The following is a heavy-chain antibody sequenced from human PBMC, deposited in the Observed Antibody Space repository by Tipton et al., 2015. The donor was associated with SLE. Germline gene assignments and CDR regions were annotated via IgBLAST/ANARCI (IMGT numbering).Heavy chain of an antibody. CDR2: IYYSGST. CDR1: GDSVSRTSYN. CDR3: ARLLVYGDYIDC. Sequence: TLSLTCTVSGDSVSRTSYNWVWVRQPPGKGLEWVGNIYYSGSTQYNPSLRSRVTISIDTSKDQFSLRLTSVSAADTAVYYCARLLVYGDYIDCWGQGTLVTVSS. J-gene: IGHJ4*02. V-gene: IGHV4-39*01. D-gene: IGHD4-17*01.